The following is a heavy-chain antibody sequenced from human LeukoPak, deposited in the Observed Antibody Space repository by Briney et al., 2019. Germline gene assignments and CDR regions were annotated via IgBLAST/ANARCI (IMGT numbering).Heavy chain of an antibody. CDR3: ARDRNSYGVDY. V-gene: IGHV3-21*01. CDR2: ISSSSSYI. CDR1: GFTFSSYS. D-gene: IGHD5-18*01. Sequence: PGGSLRLSCAASGFTFSSYSMNWVRQAPGKGLEWVSSISSSSSYIYYADSVKGRFTISRDNAKNSLYPQMNSLRAEDTAVYYCARDRNSYGVDYWGQGTLVTVSS. J-gene: IGHJ4*02.